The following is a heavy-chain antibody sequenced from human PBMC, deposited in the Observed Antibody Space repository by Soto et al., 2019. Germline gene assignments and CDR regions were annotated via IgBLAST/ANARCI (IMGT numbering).Heavy chain of an antibody. CDR3: ARGRYGSGSQHTHNWFDP. J-gene: IGHJ5*02. CDR2: IGTAGDT. D-gene: IGHD3-10*01. V-gene: IGHV3-13*04. Sequence: EVQLVESGGGLVQPGGSLRLSCAASGFTFSSYDMHWVRQATGKGLECVSAIGTAGDTYYPGSVKGRFTISRENAKNSLYLQMNSLRAGDTAVYYCARGRYGSGSQHTHNWFDPCGQGTLVTVSS. CDR1: GFTFSSYD.